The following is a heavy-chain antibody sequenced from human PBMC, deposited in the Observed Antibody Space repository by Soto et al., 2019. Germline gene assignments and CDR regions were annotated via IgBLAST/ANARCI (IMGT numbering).Heavy chain of an antibody. V-gene: IGHV3-23*01. Sequence: GGSLRLSCAASGFTLSSYAMSWVRQAPGKGLEWVSAISGSGGSTYYADSVKGRFTISRDNYKNTLYLQMNSLRAEDTAVYYCAKWQQQLVTYYYYGMDVWGQGTTVTVSS. CDR2: ISGSGGST. CDR1: GFTLSSYA. D-gene: IGHD6-13*01. J-gene: IGHJ6*02. CDR3: AKWQQQLVTYYYYGMDV.